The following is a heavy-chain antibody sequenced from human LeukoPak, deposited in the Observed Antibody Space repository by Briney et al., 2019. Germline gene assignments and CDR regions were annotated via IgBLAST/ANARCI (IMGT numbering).Heavy chain of an antibody. CDR3: AREDPQTTVPEGMDV. CDR2: IYYSGTT. V-gene: IGHV4-59*01. CDR1: GDSIGSYY. J-gene: IGHJ6*02. Sequence: SETLSLTCTVSGDSIGSYYWTWIRQPPGKGLEWIGYIYYSGTTNYNPSLKSRVTISVDTSKDQFSLQLRSVTAADTAVYYCAREDPQTTVPEGMDVWGQGTTVTVSS. D-gene: IGHD4-17*01.